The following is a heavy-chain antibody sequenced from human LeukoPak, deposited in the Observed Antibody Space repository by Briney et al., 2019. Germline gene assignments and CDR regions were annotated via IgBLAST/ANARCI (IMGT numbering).Heavy chain of an antibody. Sequence: PSETLSLTCTVSGGSISSYYWSWIRQPPGKGLEWIGYISYSGSTNYNPSLKSRVTISVDTSKNQFSLKLSSVTAADTAVYYCARQSGRQLWLPLAYWGQGTLVTVSS. D-gene: IGHD5-18*01. J-gene: IGHJ4*02. CDR3: ARQSGRQLWLPLAY. V-gene: IGHV4-59*08. CDR2: ISYSGST. CDR1: GGSISSYY.